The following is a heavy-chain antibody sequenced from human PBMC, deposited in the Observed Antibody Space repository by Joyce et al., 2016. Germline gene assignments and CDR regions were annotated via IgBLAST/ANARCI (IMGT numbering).Heavy chain of an antibody. CDR1: GFIFSTYV. CDR3: VKARRSAFDI. V-gene: IGHV3-23*01. D-gene: IGHD6-6*01. CDR2: MSGSGTNT. Sequence: EVQLLESGGDLVQPVGSLRLSCAASGFIFSTYVMTWVRQAPGKGLEWVSAMSGSGTNTYYAASVNGRFTIPRDNSKNTLYLEMNSLRAEDTAIYYCVKARRSAFDIWGQGTVVSVSS. J-gene: IGHJ3*02.